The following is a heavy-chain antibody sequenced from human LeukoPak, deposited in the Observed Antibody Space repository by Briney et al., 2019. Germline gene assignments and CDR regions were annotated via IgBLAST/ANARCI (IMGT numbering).Heavy chain of an antibody. V-gene: IGHV3-23*01. CDR1: GFTFSSYA. CDR3: AKDLRPYYYGSGSSPCDY. D-gene: IGHD3-10*01. CDR2: ISGSGGST. J-gene: IGHJ4*02. Sequence: PGGSLRLSCAASGFTFSSYAMSWVRQAPGKGLEWVSAISGSGGSTYYADSVKGRFTISRDNSKNTLYLQMNSLRAEDTAVYYCAKDLRPYYYGSGSSPCDYWGQGTLVTVSS.